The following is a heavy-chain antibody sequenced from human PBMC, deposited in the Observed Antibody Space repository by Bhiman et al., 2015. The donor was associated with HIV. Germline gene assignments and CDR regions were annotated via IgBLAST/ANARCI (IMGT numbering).Heavy chain of an antibody. J-gene: IGHJ4*02. V-gene: IGHV3-20*04. Sequence: TASGFTFEDYAMSWVRQAPGKGLEWVSGTVWNGDHTSYVDSVRGRFTITRDNDKNSLYLEMNSLRVEDTAVYFCARRGYCTGTPCYTVLDYWGQGTLVTVSS. CDR1: GFTFEDYA. CDR3: ARRGYCTGTPCYTVLDY. D-gene: IGHD2-8*01. CDR2: TVWNGDHT.